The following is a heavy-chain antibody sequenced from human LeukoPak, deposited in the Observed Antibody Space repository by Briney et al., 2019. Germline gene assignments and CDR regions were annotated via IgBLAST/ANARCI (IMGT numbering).Heavy chain of an antibody. V-gene: IGHV4-4*07. CDR3: GRQGYTASYYFLDF. D-gene: IGHD1-26*01. CDR2: IYTTGAT. Sequence: SETLSLTCTVSSGSINSYYWGWVRQPPGKGLEWIGRIYTTGATQYNPSLKSRVTMSIDTSTNQFSLNLRSMTAAGTAVYYCGRQGYTASYYFLDFWSQGTLVAVS. CDR1: SGSINSYY. J-gene: IGHJ4*02.